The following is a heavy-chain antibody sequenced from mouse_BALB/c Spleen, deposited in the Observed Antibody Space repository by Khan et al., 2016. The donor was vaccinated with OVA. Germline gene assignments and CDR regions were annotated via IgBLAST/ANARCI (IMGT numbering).Heavy chain of an antibody. CDR2: ISYSGVT. D-gene: IGHD1-2*01. CDR1: GYSITSGYA. CDR3: ARGNYCGYDFDY. J-gene: IGHJ2*01. Sequence: EVQLQESGPGLVKPSQSLSLTCTVTGYSITSGYAWNWIRQFPGNKLEWMGYISYSGVTSYTPSLKSRISISRESSKNQFFLQLNSVTTEDTATYYCARGNYCGYDFDYWGQGTTLTVSS. V-gene: IGHV3-2*02.